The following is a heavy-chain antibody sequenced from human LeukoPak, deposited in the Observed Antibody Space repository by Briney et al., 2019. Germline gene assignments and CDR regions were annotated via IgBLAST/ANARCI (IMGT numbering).Heavy chain of an antibody. D-gene: IGHD5-12*01. CDR2: ISAYNGNT. Sequence: ASVNLPCKASGYTFTSYGISWVRQAPGQGLEWMGWISAYNGNTNYAQKLQGRVTMTTDTSTSTAYMELRSLRSDDTAVYYCARVDIVATMAFDYWGQGTLVTVSS. V-gene: IGHV1-18*04. J-gene: IGHJ4*02. CDR1: GYTFTSYG. CDR3: ARVDIVATMAFDY.